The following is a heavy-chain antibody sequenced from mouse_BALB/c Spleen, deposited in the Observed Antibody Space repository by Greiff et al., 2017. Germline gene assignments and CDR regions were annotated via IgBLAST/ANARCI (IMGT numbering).Heavy chain of an antibody. D-gene: IGHD3-2*01. Sequence: EVQGVESGAELVKPGASVKLSCTASGFNIKDTYMHWVKQRPEQGLEWIGRIDPANGNTKYDPKFQGKATITADTSSNTAYLQLSSLTSEDTAVYYCARQLGLRRAMDYWGQGTSVTVSS. J-gene: IGHJ4*01. CDR3: ARQLGLRRAMDY. CDR2: IDPANGNT. V-gene: IGHV14-3*02. CDR1: GFNIKDTY.